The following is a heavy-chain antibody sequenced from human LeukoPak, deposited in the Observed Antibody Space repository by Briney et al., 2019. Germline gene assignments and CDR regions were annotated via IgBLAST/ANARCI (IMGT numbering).Heavy chain of an antibody. J-gene: IGHJ4*02. Sequence: PGGSLRLSCVASGFTFSSYGMHWPRQAPGKGLEGVAFIRYDGSNEYVDSVKGRFTISRDNSKNTLYLQMNSLKPEDTAVYYCAKPQLIAAGGTPFDYWGQGTLVTVSS. CDR2: IRYDGSNE. CDR1: GFTFSSYG. D-gene: IGHD6-13*01. V-gene: IGHV3-30*02. CDR3: AKPQLIAAGGTPFDY.